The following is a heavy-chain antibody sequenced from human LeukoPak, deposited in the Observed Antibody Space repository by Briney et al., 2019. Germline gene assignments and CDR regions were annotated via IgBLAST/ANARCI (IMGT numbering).Heavy chain of an antibody. CDR2: IFPSGGEI. CDR1: GFTFSTFA. J-gene: IGHJ4*02. D-gene: IGHD2-21*01. V-gene: IGHV3-23*01. Sequence: GGSLRLSCAASGFTFSTFAMIWVRQPPGKGLEWVSSIFPSGGEIHYADSVRGRFTISRDNSKSTLSLQMNSLRAEDTAIYYCAKAPVTSCRGAYCYPFDYWGQGTLVTVSS. CDR3: AKAPVTSCRGAYCYPFDY.